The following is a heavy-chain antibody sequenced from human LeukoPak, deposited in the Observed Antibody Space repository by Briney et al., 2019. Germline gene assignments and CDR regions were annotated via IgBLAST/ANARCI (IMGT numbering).Heavy chain of an antibody. D-gene: IGHD4-17*01. CDR3: AKVLRVYGDYVPSDY. V-gene: IGHV3-30*18. CDR1: GFTFSSYS. Sequence: GGSLRLSCAASGFTFSSYSMNWVRQAPGKGLEWVAVISYDGSNKYYADSVKGRFTISRDNSKNTLYLQMNSLRAEDTAVYYCAKVLRVYGDYVPSDYWGQGTLVTVSS. J-gene: IGHJ4*02. CDR2: ISYDGSNK.